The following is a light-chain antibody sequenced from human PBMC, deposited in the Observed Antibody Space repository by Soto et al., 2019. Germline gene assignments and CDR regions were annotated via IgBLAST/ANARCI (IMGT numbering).Light chain of an antibody. J-gene: IGLJ1*01. CDR2: EVS. V-gene: IGLV2-8*01. CDR1: SSDVGGYNY. CDR3: TSYACDYHLYV. Sequence: QSVLTQPPSASGSPGQSVTISCTGTSSDVGGYNYVSWYQHHPGKAPKLLIYEVSKRPSGVPDRFSGSKSANTASLTVSGLQAVDEADYFCTSYACDYHLYVFGTGTKVTVL.